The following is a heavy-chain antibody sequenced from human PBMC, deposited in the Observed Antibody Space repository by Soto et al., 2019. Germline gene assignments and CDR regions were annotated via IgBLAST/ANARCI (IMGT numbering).Heavy chain of an antibody. CDR2: ISGSGGST. CDR1: GFTFSSYA. Sequence: GGSLRLSCAASGFTFSSYAMSWVRQAPGKGLEWVSAISGSGGSTYYADSVKGRFTITRDNSKNTLYLQMNSLRAEDTSVYYCANGGSSSCFWGQGTLVTVSS. J-gene: IGHJ4*02. D-gene: IGHD6-13*01. CDR3: ANGGSSSCF. V-gene: IGHV3-23*01.